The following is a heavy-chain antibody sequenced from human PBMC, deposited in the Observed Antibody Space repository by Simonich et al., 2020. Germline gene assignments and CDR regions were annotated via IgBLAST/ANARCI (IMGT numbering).Heavy chain of an antibody. CDR2: IYYSGCT. Sequence: QLQLQESGPGLVKPSETLSLTCTVSGGSISSSSYYWGWFRQPPGKGLEWIGGIYYSGCTSYNPALKSRVTISVNTSKNQFSLKLSSVTAADTAVYYCARHAGFAFDIWGQGTMVTVSS. CDR1: GGSISSSSYY. J-gene: IGHJ3*02. CDR3: ARHAGFAFDI. D-gene: IGHD6-13*01. V-gene: IGHV4-39*01.